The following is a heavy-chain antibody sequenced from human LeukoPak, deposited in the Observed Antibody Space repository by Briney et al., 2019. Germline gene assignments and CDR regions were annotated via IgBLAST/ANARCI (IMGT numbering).Heavy chain of an antibody. CDR3: ARSGPYYYHYVDV. CDR2: IYHSGST. J-gene: IGHJ6*03. Sequence: SETLSLTCTVSGSSITRGDYWGWIRQPPGKGLEWIGAIYHSGSTYYNPSLKSRVAISVDTSKNQFSLRLSSVSAADTAVYYCARSGPYYYHYVDVWGKGTAVTVSS. CDR1: GSSITRGDY. V-gene: IGHV4-38-2*02. D-gene: IGHD3-10*01.